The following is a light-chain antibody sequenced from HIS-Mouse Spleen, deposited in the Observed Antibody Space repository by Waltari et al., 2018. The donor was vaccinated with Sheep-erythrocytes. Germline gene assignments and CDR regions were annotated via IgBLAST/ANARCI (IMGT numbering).Light chain of an antibody. CDR3: QQYGSSPRT. CDR1: QSVSSSH. J-gene: IGKJ1*01. CDR2: GAS. V-gene: IGKV3-20*01. Sequence: EIVLTQSPGTLSLSPGERATLSCRASQSVSSSHLAWYQQKPGRAPRLLIYGASSRATGIPDRFRGSGSGTDFTLTISRLEPEDFAVYYCQQYGSSPRTFGQGTKVEIK.